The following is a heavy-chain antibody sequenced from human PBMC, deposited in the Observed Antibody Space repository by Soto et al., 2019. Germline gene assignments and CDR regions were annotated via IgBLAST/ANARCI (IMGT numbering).Heavy chain of an antibody. CDR1: GGTFGSNA. CDR2: IIPIFGTT. Sequence: QVHLVQSGAEVKKPGSSVNVSCKASGGTFGSNAIAWVREVPGQGLEWMGWIIPIFGTTPYAQKFQGRVTITADESTGTVYMDLSSLRSDDTAVYYCARTVFGVVTLAFDIWCQGTLLTGSS. J-gene: IGHJ3*02. V-gene: IGHV1-69*01. CDR3: ARTVFGVVTLAFDI. D-gene: IGHD3-3*01.